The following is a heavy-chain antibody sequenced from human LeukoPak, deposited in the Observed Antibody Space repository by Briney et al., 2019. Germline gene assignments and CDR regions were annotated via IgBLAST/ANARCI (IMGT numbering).Heavy chain of an antibody. J-gene: IGHJ2*01. CDR2: IKSQSDGGTT. CDR1: GLTLRNIF. Sequence: GGSLRLSCAVSGLTLRNIFLNWVRQAPGKGPEWVGRIKSQSDGGTTDYAAPVKGRFSISRDDSKNSLFLQMNSLKIEDTAVYYCSYGANFYFDLWGRGTLVTVSS. CDR3: SYGANFYFDL. D-gene: IGHD4/OR15-4a*01. V-gene: IGHV3-15*07.